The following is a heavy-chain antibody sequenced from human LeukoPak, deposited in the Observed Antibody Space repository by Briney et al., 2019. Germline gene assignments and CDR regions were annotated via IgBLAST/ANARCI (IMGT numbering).Heavy chain of an antibody. CDR1: GFPFSSYW. Sequence: GGTLRLSCAVSGFPFSSYWVHWVRQAPRKGLVWVSRINSDGSSKRYADSVEGRFTIPRDNDKNTLYLQMNSRRAEDTAVYYCARDRYDSYYYDSSGTKCDYWGQGTLVTVSS. CDR2: INSDGSSK. J-gene: IGHJ4*02. D-gene: IGHD3-22*01. V-gene: IGHV3-74*01. CDR3: ARDRYDSYYYDSSGTKCDY.